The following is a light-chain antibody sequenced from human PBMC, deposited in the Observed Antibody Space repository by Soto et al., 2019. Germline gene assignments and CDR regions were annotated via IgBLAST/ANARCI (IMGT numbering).Light chain of an antibody. CDR2: EVT. V-gene: IGLV2-8*01. J-gene: IGLJ2*01. Sequence: QSALTQPPSASGSPGQSVTISCTGTSGDVGDYTYVSWYRQLPGNAPQLLIYEVTKRPSGVPDRFSGSKSGNTASLTVSGLQAEDEGDYFCSSYAYHKTLFGGGTKLTVL. CDR3: SSYAYHKTL. CDR1: SGDVGDYTY.